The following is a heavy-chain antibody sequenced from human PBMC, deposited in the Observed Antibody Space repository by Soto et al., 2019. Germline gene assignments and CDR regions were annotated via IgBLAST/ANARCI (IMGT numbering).Heavy chain of an antibody. CDR3: AREPPNLWNAHYYYGMDV. CDR2: ISYDGSNK. J-gene: IGHJ6*02. CDR1: GFTFSSYA. D-gene: IGHD1-1*01. Sequence: ESGGGVVQPGRSLRLSCAASGFTFSSYAMHWVRQAPGKGLEWVAVISYDGSNKYYADSVKGRFTISRDNSKNTLYLQMNSLRAEDTAVYYCAREPPNLWNAHYYYGMDVWGQGTTVTVSS. V-gene: IGHV3-30-3*01.